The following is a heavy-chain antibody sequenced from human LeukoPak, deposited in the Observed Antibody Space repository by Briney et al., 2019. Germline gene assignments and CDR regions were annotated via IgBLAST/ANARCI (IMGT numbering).Heavy chain of an antibody. J-gene: IGHJ4*02. CDR2: IYTSGST. Sequence: SETLSLTCTVSGVSISSYYWSWIRQPAGKGLEWIGRIYTSGSTNYNPSLKSRVTISVDTSKNQFSLKLSSVTAADTAVYYCASLGWELKEGYYFDYWGQGTLVTVSS. D-gene: IGHD1-26*01. CDR1: GVSISSYY. CDR3: ASLGWELKEGYYFDY. V-gene: IGHV4-4*07.